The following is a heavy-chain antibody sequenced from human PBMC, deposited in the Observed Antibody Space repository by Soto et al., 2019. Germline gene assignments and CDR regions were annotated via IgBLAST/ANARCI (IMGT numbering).Heavy chain of an antibody. CDR2: IFSNDEK. CDR1: GFSLSNARMG. J-gene: IGHJ6*02. CDR3: ARMRYYYYYGIDV. Sequence: QVTLKESGPVLVKPTETLTLTCTVSGFSLSNARMGVSWIRQPPGKALEWLAHIFSNDEKSYSTSLKSRLTISKDTSKSQVVLTMTNIDPVDTATYYCARMRYYYYYGIDVWGQGTTVTVSS. V-gene: IGHV2-26*01.